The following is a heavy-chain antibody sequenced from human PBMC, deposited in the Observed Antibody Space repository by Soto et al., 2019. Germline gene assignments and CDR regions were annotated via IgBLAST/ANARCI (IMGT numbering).Heavy chain of an antibody. Sequence: SETLSLTCTVSGGSISSYYWSWIRQPPGKGLEWIGYIYYSGSTNYNPSLKSRVTISVDTSKNQFSLKLSSVTAADTAVYYCARQVGDYYYSYYMDVWGKGTTVTVSS. J-gene: IGHJ6*03. CDR3: ARQVGDYYYSYYMDV. D-gene: IGHD3-16*01. CDR2: IYYSGST. CDR1: GGSISSYY. V-gene: IGHV4-59*08.